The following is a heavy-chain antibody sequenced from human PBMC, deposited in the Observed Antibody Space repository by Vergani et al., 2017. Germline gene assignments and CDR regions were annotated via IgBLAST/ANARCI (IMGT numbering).Heavy chain of an antibody. V-gene: IGHV4-59*01. J-gene: IGHJ3*02. D-gene: IGHD5-18*01. Sequence: QVQLQESGPGLVKPSETLSLTCTVSGGSISSYYWRWIRQPPGQGLEWIGYIYYSGSTNYNTPLKSRVTISVDTSKNQFALKLSSVTSADTAVYYCARETGYSYIRAFDIWGQGTMVTVSS. CDR2: IYYSGST. CDR1: GGSISSYY. CDR3: ARETGYSYIRAFDI.